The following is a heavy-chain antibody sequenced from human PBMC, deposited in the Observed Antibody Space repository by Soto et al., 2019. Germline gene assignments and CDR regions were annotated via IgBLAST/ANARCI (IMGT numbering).Heavy chain of an antibody. V-gene: IGHV4-39*01. Sequence: QLQLQESGPGLVKPSETLSLTCTVSGGSISSSSYYWGWIRQPPGKGLEWIGSIYYSGSTYYNPSLKSRVTISVDTSKNQFSLKLSSVTAADTAVYYCARGGDYIGGSYRYTIPYWGQGTLVTVSS. CDR3: ARGGDYIGGSYRYTIPY. CDR2: IYYSGST. CDR1: GGSISSSSYY. D-gene: IGHD3-16*02. J-gene: IGHJ4*02.